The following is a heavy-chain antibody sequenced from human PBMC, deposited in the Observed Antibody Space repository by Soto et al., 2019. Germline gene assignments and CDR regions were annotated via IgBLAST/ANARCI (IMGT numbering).Heavy chain of an antibody. Sequence: QVHLVQSGAEVKKPGASVKVSCKTSGYTFKNYGISWVRQAPGQGLEWMAWISTYNDRTNYAQKFQGRITLTKDTSTSTAYMELRSLRSDDTATYSCAREAPGDYDSSGFYYDVELDYWGQGTLVTFSS. D-gene: IGHD3-22*01. V-gene: IGHV1-18*01. CDR1: GYTFKNYG. J-gene: IGHJ4*02. CDR3: AREAPGDYDSSGFYYDVELDY. CDR2: ISTYNDRT.